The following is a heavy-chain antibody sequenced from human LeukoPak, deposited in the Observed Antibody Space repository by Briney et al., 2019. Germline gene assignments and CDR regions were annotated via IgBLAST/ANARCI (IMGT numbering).Heavy chain of an antibody. J-gene: IGHJ4*02. CDR1: GGSISNYH. V-gene: IGHV4-4*07. CDR3: ARRDISSGWSFDY. CDR2: IHTSGST. D-gene: IGHD6-19*01. Sequence: SETLSLTCTVSGGSISNYHWSWILQPAGKGLEWTGQIHTSGSTNYNPPLKSRVSMSIDTTEDQVSLTIRSVTAADTAFYYCARRDISSGWSFDYWGQGTLVTVSS.